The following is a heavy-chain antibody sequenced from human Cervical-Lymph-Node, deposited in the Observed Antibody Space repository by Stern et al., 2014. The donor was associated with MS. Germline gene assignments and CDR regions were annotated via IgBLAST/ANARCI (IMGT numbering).Heavy chain of an antibody. V-gene: IGHV1-69*01. J-gene: IGHJ4*02. CDR2: IIPIFGTT. Sequence: QVQLVQSGAEVKRPGSSVKVSCRASGGTVSSYAINWLRQAPGQGLEWMGGIIPIFGTTKYAKKFQGRVTIIADGSANTAYMDLSRLKSEDTAVYYCATGADATYYFDLWGQGTLVTVSS. CDR1: GGTVSSYA. D-gene: IGHD1-26*01. CDR3: ATGADATYYFDL.